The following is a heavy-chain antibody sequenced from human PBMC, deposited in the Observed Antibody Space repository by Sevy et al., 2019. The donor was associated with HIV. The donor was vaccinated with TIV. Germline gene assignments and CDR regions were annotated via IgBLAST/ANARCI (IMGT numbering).Heavy chain of an antibody. CDR3: ARDGKKTEVRGVISRIAIPRTDY. Sequence: GGSLRFSCAASGFTFSSYAMHWVRQAPGKGLEWVAVISYDGSNKYYADSVKGRFTISRDNSKNTLYLQMNSLRAEDTAVYYCARDGKKTEVRGVISRIAIPRTDYRGQGTLVTVSS. J-gene: IGHJ4*02. CDR2: ISYDGSNK. V-gene: IGHV3-30-3*01. D-gene: IGHD3-10*01. CDR1: GFTFSSYA.